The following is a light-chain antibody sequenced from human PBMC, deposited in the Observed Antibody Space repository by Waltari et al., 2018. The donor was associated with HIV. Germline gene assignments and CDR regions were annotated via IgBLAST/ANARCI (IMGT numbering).Light chain of an antibody. CDR1: QRVNNW. V-gene: IGKV1-5*03. CDR2: KTS. Sequence: DIQMTQSPSTLSASVGDSVTITCRASQRVNNWVAWYQQKPGKAPKLLLYKTSSLEIGVTSSCSASGSETEFTLTISGLHPDDFGTYFWQQIHFFTFGPGTTVD. J-gene: IGKJ3*01. CDR3: QQIHFFT.